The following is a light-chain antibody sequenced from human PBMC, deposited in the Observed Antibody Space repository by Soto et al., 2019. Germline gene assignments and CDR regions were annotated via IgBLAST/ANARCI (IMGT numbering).Light chain of an antibody. V-gene: IGKV3-11*01. CDR2: DTS. CDR3: QQHSNWFSWT. J-gene: IGKJ1*01. CDR1: QSVSSS. Sequence: EIVLTQSPATLSFSPGERATPSCRASQSVSSSLAWYQQKPGQAPRLLIDDTSNRATGIPARFSGSVSGTDVTLTIISLEPEDFAVYYCQQHSNWFSWTFGQGTKVDIK.